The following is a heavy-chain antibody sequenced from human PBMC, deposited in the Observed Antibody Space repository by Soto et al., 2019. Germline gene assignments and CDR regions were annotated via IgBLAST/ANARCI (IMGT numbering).Heavy chain of an antibody. Sequence: EVQVVESGGGLVQPGGSLRLSCVVSELTFTSYWMHWVRQGPGKGLEYISRINSDGSSSSYAASVKGRFTVSRDNARNRFNLQMDSLRVDDTALYYCAVRGGIDASGWNEDYWGQGTLVTVPS. D-gene: IGHD6-19*01. CDR3: AVRGGIDASGWNEDY. CDR1: ELTFTSYW. J-gene: IGHJ4*02. V-gene: IGHV3-74*01. CDR2: INSDGSSS.